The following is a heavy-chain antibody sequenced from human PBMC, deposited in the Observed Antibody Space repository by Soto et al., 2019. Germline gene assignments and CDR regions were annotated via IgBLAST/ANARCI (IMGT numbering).Heavy chain of an antibody. D-gene: IGHD6-13*01. CDR3: AKGSRAAGPLFDY. CDR2: ISWNSGSI. CDR1: GFTFDDYA. V-gene: IGHV3-9*01. Sequence: PGGSLRLSCAASGFTFDDYAMHWVRQAPGKGLEWVSGISWNSGSIGYADSVKGRFTISRDNAKNSLYLQMNSLRAEDTALYYCAKGSRAAGPLFDYWGQGTLVTVSS. J-gene: IGHJ4*02.